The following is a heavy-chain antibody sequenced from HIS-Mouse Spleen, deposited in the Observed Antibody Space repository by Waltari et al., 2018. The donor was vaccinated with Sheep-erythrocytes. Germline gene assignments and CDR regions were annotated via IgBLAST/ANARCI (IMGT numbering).Heavy chain of an antibody. J-gene: IGHJ5*02. V-gene: IGHV4-31*03. CDR1: GGSISSGGYY. CDR3: ARALIITMVRGVTSNWFDP. CDR2: IYYSGSN. D-gene: IGHD3-10*01. Sequence: QVQLQESGPGLVKPSQTLSLTCTVSGGSISSGGYYWSWIRQHPGKGLEWIGYIYYSGSNYYNPSLQSRFTISVDTSKNQFSLKLSSVTAADTAVYYCARALIITMVRGVTSNWFDPWGQGTLVTVSS.